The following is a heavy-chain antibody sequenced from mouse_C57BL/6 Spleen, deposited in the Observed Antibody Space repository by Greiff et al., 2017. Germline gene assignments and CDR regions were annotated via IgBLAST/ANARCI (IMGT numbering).Heavy chain of an antibody. D-gene: IGHD4-1*01. J-gene: IGHJ2*01. CDR2: INYDGSST. CDR1: GFTFSDYY. CDR3: AREGNWAYYFDY. Sequence: EVKLVESEGGLVQPGSSMKLSCTASGFTFSDYYMAWVRQVPEKGLEWVANINYDGSSTYYLDSLKSRFIISRDNAKNILYLQMSSLKSEDTATYYCAREGNWAYYFDYWGQGTTLTVSS. V-gene: IGHV5-16*01.